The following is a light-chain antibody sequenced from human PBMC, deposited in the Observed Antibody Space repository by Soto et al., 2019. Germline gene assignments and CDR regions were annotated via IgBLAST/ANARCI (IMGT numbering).Light chain of an antibody. CDR3: CSYARSSTLV. Sequence: QSALTQPASVSGSPGQSITISCTGTSSDVGGYNLVSWYQQHPGKAPKLLIYEGSKRPSGVSNRFSGSKSGNTASLTISGLQAEDEGDYYCCSYARSSTLVFGGGTKLTVL. J-gene: IGLJ3*02. V-gene: IGLV2-23*01. CDR2: EGS. CDR1: SSDVGGYNL.